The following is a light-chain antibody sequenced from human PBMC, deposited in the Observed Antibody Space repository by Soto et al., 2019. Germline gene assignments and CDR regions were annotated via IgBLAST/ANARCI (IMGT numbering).Light chain of an antibody. J-gene: IGKJ1*01. CDR1: QSVRNNY. CDR3: QQYGNSPWT. CDR2: GAS. Sequence: ETVLTQSPGTLSLSPGERATLSCRASQSVRNNYLAWYQQKPGQAPRLLIYGASCRATGIPDRFGGSGSGTDFTLTISRLEPEDFAVYYCQQYGNSPWTFGQGTKVEIK. V-gene: IGKV3-20*01.